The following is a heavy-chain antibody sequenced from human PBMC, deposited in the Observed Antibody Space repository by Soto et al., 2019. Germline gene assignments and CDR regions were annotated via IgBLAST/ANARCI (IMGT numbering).Heavy chain of an antibody. V-gene: IGHV3-53*01. CDR1: AFTASSSH. D-gene: IGHD3-10*01. CDR2: IYSGGSS. J-gene: IGHJ5*02. CDR3: ARLGPYGSESYSFRYNWFDP. Sequence: GSLRLPCTTSAFTASSSHMIWARQAPGKGLEWVSVIYSGGSSYYAVSVQGRFTISRDNSKNTVYLQMNSLRGEDTAMYYCARLGPYGSESYSFRYNWFDPWGQGT.